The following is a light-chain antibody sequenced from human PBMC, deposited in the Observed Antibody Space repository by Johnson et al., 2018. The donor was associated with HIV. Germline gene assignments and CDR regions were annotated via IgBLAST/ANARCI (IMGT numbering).Light chain of an antibody. V-gene: IGLV1-51*02. CDR3: GTWDSSLSAGV. CDR2: ENN. CDR1: SSNIANNY. J-gene: IGLJ1*01. Sequence: VLTQPPSVSAAPGHQVTISCSGSSSNIANNYVSWYQQFPGTAPKLLIYENNKRPSGIPDRFSGSKSGTSATLGITGLQTGDEADYYCGTWDSSLSAGVFGTGTKVTVL.